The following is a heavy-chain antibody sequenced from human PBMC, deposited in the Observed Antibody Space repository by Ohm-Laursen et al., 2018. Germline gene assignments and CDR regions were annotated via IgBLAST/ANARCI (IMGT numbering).Heavy chain of an antibody. CDR1: GGSVSSGRYY. CDR2: IYHTGST. J-gene: IGHJ3*02. Sequence: SETLSLTCTVSGGSVSSGRYYWSWIRQPPGLGLEWIGEIYHTGSTNYSPSLESRVTISLDMSKNQFSLRLRSLTAADTAVYYCARIRENYSPYDAFDIWGPGTMVTVSS. V-gene: IGHV4-61*01. CDR3: ARIRENYSPYDAFDI. D-gene: IGHD4-11*01.